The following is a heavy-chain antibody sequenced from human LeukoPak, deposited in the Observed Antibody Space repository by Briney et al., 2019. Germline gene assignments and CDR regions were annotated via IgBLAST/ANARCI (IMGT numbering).Heavy chain of an antibody. J-gene: IGHJ4*02. D-gene: IGHD3-22*01. CDR2: INPNSGGT. CDR3: ARWGDDSSGYYSDY. Sequence: ASVKVSCKASGYTFTGYYMHWVRQAPGQGLEWMGRINPNSGGTNYAQKFQGRVTMTRDTSISTAYMELSRLRSDDTAVYYCARWGDDSSGYYSDYWGQGTLVTVSS. V-gene: IGHV1-2*06. CDR1: GYTFTGYY.